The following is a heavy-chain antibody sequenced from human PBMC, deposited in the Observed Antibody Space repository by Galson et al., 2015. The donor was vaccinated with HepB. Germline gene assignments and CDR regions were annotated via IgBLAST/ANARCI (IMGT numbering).Heavy chain of an antibody. V-gene: IGHV1-69*02. CDR2: IIPILGIA. J-gene: IGHJ4*01. D-gene: IGHD6-13*01. CDR3: AVLPYSRADNVGY. Sequence: SVKVSCKASGGTFSSYTISWVRQAPGQGLEWMGRIIPILGIANYAQKFQGRVTITADKSTSTAYMELSSLRSEDTAVYYCAVLPYSRADNVGYWGHGTLVTVSS. CDR1: GGTFSSYT.